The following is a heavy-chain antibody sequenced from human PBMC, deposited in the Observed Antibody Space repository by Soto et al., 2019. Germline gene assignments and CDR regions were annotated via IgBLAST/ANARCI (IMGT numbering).Heavy chain of an antibody. CDR2: IYHSGGT. D-gene: IGHD3-22*01. CDR3: ARDPIFYYASSGYGGSYFDY. CDR1: GASVTSDDYY. Sequence: SSETLSLTCAVSGASVTSDDYYWSWIRQPPGKGLEWIGYIYHSGGTYYNPSLKSRVSISIDTSQNQFSLKLTSLTAADTAVYYCARDPIFYYASSGYGGSYFDYWGQGSRVTVSS. V-gene: IGHV4-30-4*01. J-gene: IGHJ4*02.